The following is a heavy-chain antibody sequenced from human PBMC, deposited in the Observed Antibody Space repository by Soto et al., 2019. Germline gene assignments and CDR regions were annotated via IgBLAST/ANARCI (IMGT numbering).Heavy chain of an antibody. CDR2: INPNSGGT. J-gene: IGHJ3*02. CDR1: GYTFTGYY. Sequence: ASVKVSCKASGYTFTGYYMHWVRQAPGQGLEWMGWINPNSGGTNYAQKYQGWVTMTRDTSISTAYMELSRLRSDDTAVYYCAREQRLTFVVVTSSDAFDIWGQGTMVTVSS. D-gene: IGHD2-21*02. CDR3: AREQRLTFVVVTSSDAFDI. V-gene: IGHV1-2*04.